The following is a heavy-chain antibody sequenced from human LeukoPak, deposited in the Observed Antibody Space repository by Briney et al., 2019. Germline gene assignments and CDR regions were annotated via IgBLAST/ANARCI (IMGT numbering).Heavy chain of an antibody. J-gene: IGHJ4*02. Sequence: SETLSLTCTVSGGSISSYYWSWIRQPPGKGLEWIGYIYTSGSTNYNPSLKSRVTISVDTSKNQFSLKLSSVTAADTAVYYCASTRGYSYGRFDYWGQGTLVTVSS. V-gene: IGHV4-4*09. CDR1: GGSISSYY. D-gene: IGHD5-18*01. CDR2: IYTSGST. CDR3: ASTRGYSYGRFDY.